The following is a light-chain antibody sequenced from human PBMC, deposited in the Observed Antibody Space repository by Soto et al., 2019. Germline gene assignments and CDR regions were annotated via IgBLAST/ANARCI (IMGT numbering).Light chain of an antibody. CDR2: RNN. J-gene: IGLJ3*02. V-gene: IGLV1-47*01. CDR1: SSNIGSEY. Sequence: QSVLTQPPSASGTPGQRVTISCSGSSSNIGSEYVVWYQHLPGTAPKLLIYRNNQRPSGGPDRFAGSKSGTSASLAISGLRSEDEADYYCAARDDSLSGHWVFGGGTKLTVL. CDR3: AARDDSLSGHWV.